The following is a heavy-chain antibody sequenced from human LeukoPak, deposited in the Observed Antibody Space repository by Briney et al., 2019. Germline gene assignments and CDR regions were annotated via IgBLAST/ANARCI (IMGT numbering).Heavy chain of an antibody. V-gene: IGHV1-46*01. D-gene: IGHD4-11*01. CDR3: ARDRGDDYSNYEPPAAFDI. Sequence: ASVKVSCKASGYTFTSYYMHWVRQAPGQGLEWMGIINPSGGSTSYAQKFQGRVTMTRDMSTSTVYMELSSLRSEDTAVYYCARDRGDDYSNYEPPAAFDIWGQGTMVTVSS. CDR1: GYTFTSYY. J-gene: IGHJ3*02. CDR2: INPSGGST.